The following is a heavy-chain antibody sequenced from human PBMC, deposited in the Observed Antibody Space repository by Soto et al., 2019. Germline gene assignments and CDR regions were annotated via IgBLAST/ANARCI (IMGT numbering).Heavy chain of an antibody. CDR1: GFTFSRYA. D-gene: IGHD2-21*01. V-gene: IGHV3-23*01. Sequence: GGPMRLSCEASGFTFSRYAMHWVRQAPGKGLEWVSAISGSGGSTYYADSVKGRFTISRDNSKNTLYLQMNSLRAEDTAVYYCAKYRGGLRDAFDIWGQGTMVTVS. CDR3: AKYRGGLRDAFDI. J-gene: IGHJ3*02. CDR2: ISGSGGST.